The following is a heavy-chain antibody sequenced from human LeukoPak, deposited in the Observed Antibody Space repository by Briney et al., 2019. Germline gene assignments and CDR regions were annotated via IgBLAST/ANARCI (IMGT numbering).Heavy chain of an antibody. Sequence: GESLKISCQGSGYSFTSYWIGWVRQMPGKGLEWMGIIYPGDSDTRYSPSFQGQVTISADKSISTAYLQWSSLKASDTAMYYCARRGVRGVIIKKGPGAFDIWGQGTMVTVSS. J-gene: IGHJ3*02. CDR2: IYPGDSDT. V-gene: IGHV5-51*01. CDR1: GYSFTSYW. CDR3: ARRGVRGVIIKKGPGAFDI. D-gene: IGHD3-10*01.